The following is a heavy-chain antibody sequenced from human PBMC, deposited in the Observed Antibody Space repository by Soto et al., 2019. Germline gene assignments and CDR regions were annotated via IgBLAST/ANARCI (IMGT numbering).Heavy chain of an antibody. V-gene: IGHV1-69*13. CDR3: ARDTRYLGGTSSSSLTFDY. Sequence: ASVKVSCKASGCTFSSYAISWVRQAPGQVLEWMGGIIPIFGTANYAQKFQGRVTITADESTSTAYMELSSLRSEDTAVYYCARDTRYLGGTSSSSLTFDYWGQGTLVTVS. CDR2: IIPIFGTA. D-gene: IGHD6-6*01. J-gene: IGHJ4*02. CDR1: GCTFSSYA.